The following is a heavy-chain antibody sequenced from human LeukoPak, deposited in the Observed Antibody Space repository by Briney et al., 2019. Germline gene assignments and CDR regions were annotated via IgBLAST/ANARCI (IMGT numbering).Heavy chain of an antibody. Sequence: SETLSLTCAVYGVSFSGYYWSWIRQPPGKGLEWIGEINHSGSTNYNPSLKSRVTISVDTSKNQFSLKLNSVTAADTAVYYCARGRRGTYYDFWSGSAYFDYWGQGTLVTVSS. CDR2: INHSGST. J-gene: IGHJ4*02. CDR1: GVSFSGYY. CDR3: ARGRRGTYYDFWSGSAYFDY. D-gene: IGHD3-3*01. V-gene: IGHV4-34*01.